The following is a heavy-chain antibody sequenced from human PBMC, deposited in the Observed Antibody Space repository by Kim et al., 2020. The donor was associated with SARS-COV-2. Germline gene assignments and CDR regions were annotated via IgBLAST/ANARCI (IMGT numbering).Heavy chain of an antibody. CDR2: IRSDGCL. Sequence: SETLSLTCLVSGDSINIYYWGWVRQPPGKGLEWITSIRSDGCLFYNPSLGSRVTTSLDTSINQISLKMTSTTAADTSIYYCVRVGRDFYSGGIDFWGQGILVTVS. CDR1: GDSINIYY. J-gene: IGHJ4*02. D-gene: IGHD3-10*01. V-gene: IGHV4-39*01. CDR3: VRVGRDFYSGGIDF.